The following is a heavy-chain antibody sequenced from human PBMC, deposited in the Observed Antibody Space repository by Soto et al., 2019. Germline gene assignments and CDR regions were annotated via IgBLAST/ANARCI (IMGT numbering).Heavy chain of an antibody. V-gene: IGHV4-4*02. CDR3: ARLLLWFGDLNRLRYDYYYGMDV. Sequence: SETLSLTCAVSGGSISSSNWWSWVRQPPGKGLEWIGEIYHSGSTNYNPSLKSRVTISVDKSKNQFSLKLSSVTAADTAVYYCARLLLWFGDLNRLRYDYYYGMDVWGQGTTVT. D-gene: IGHD3-10*01. CDR2: IYHSGST. CDR1: GGSISSSNW. J-gene: IGHJ6*02.